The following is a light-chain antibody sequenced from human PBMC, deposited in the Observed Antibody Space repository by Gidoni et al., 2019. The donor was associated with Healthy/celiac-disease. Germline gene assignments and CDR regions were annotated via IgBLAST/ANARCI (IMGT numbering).Light chain of an antibody. V-gene: IGLV8-61*01. J-gene: IGLJ3*02. Sequence: QTVVPQEPSFSVAPGGTVTFTCCLSSGPVSTSYYPRWYQQTPGQAPRTLIYSTNTRSSGVPDRFSGSILGNKAALTITGAQADDESDYYCVLYMGSGNWVFGGGTKLTVL. CDR2: STN. CDR3: VLYMGSGNWV. CDR1: SGPVSTSYY.